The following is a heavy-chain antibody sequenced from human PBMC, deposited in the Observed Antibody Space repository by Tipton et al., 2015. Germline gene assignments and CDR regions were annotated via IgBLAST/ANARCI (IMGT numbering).Heavy chain of an antibody. CDR3: ARADPVYTSDALDI. Sequence: TLSLTCSVSSDSISKYYWSWIRQPPGKELEWIGYIQYSGSTNYNPSLKSRVTISVDASKTQFSLKMSSVTASDTAVYYCARADPVYTSDALDIWGQGTVVTVSS. D-gene: IGHD6-13*01. CDR1: SDSISKYY. V-gene: IGHV4-59*01. CDR2: IQYSGST. J-gene: IGHJ3*02.